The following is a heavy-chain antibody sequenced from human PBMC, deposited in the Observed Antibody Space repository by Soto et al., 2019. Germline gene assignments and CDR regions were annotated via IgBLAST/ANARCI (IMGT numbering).Heavy chain of an antibody. D-gene: IGHD6-6*01. V-gene: IGHV3-21*01. CDR1: GFTFSSYS. J-gene: IGHJ6*03. Sequence: GGSLRLSCAASGFTFSSYSMNWVRQAPGKGLEWVSSISSSSSYIYYADSVKGRFTISRDNAKNALYLEMNTLRADDMAVYYCASEEGGYSSSSGDEGYYYYYMDVWGKGTTVTVSS. CDR2: ISSSSSYI. CDR3: ASEEGGYSSSSGDEGYYYYYMDV.